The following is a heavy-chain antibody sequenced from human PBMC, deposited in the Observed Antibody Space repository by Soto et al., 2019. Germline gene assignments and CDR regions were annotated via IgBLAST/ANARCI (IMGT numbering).Heavy chain of an antibody. Sequence: DVHLLESGGNLVQPGGSLTLSCSASGFTLSSYAMSWVRQAPGKGLEWVSSISAGGDMTYYSDSVKGRFTISRDNSNNAVFLQMHNLRIEDTALYYCARGDRGGSGSPASYYYSGWDVWGQGATVTVS. CDR1: GFTLSSYA. D-gene: IGHD3-10*01. CDR2: ISAGGDMT. J-gene: IGHJ6*02. V-gene: IGHV3-23*01. CDR3: ARGDRGGSGSPASYYYSGWDV.